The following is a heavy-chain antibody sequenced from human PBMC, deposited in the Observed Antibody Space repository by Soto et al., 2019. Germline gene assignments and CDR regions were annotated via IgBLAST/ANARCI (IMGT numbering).Heavy chain of an antibody. CDR1: GGTFSSYT. D-gene: IGHD2-15*01. J-gene: IGHJ2*01. CDR2: IIPILGIA. V-gene: IGHV1-69*02. CDR3: ASRYCSGGSCYSVWYFDL. Sequence: GASVKVSCKASGGTFSSYTISWVRQAPGQGLEWMGRIIPILGIANYAQKFQGRVTITADKSTSTAYMELSSLRSEDTAVYYCASRYCSGGSCYSVWYFDLWGRGTLVTVSS.